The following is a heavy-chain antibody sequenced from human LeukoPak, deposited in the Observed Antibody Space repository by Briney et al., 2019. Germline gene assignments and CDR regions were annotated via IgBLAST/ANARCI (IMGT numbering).Heavy chain of an antibody. V-gene: IGHV4-61*01. CDR3: AKGQRRLQDY. Sequence: PSETLSLTCTVSGGSVSSDSYFWTCIRPPPGKGLEWIVYIYYSGSTNYNPSLKSRVTISLDTSKSQISLKLSSVTAADTAVYYCAKGQRRLQDYWGQGTLVTVSS. CDR1: GGSVSSDSYF. J-gene: IGHJ4*02. CDR2: IYYSGST.